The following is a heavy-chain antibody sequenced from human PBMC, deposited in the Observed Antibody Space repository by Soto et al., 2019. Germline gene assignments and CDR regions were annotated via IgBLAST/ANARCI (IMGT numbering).Heavy chain of an antibody. V-gene: IGHV3-21*01. D-gene: IGHD1-7*01. CDR1: GFTFSSYS. J-gene: IGHJ3*02. CDR3: ARDPRYNWNYDSCDI. Sequence: EVQLVESGGGLVKPGGSLRLSCAASGFTFSSYSMNWVRQAPGKGLEWVSSISSSSSYIYYADSVKCRFTISRDNAKNSLYLQMNSLRAEDTAVYYCARDPRYNWNYDSCDIWGQWTMVTVSS. CDR2: ISSSSSYI.